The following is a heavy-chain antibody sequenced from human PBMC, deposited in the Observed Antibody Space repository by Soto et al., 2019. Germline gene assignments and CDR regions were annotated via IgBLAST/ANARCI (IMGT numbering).Heavy chain of an antibody. D-gene: IGHD3-22*01. J-gene: IGHJ4*02. CDR2: IWYDGTQK. V-gene: IGHV3-33*01. CDR1: GFTFNTYS. Sequence: PGGSLRLSCEASGFTFNTYSMHWVRQPPGKGLEWLAAIWYDGTQKYYADSVKGRFIISRDNSKKTLYLEMNSLRAEDTAVYYCASTYYYDSSGYYSVPYWGQGTLVTVSS. CDR3: ASTYYYDSSGYYSVPY.